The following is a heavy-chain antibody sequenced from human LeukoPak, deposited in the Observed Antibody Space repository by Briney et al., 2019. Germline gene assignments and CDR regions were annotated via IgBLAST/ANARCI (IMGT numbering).Heavy chain of an antibody. CDR2: ISGSGGST. CDR1: GFTFSSYA. D-gene: IGHD4-17*01. J-gene: IGHJ3*02. CDR3: AKEPGQDDYGDKDAFDI. Sequence: GGSLRLSCAASGFTFSSYAMSWVRLAPGKGLEWVSAISGSGGSTYYADSVKGRFTISRDNSKNTLYLQMNSLRAEDTAVYYCAKEPGQDDYGDKDAFDIWGQGTMVTVSS. V-gene: IGHV3-23*01.